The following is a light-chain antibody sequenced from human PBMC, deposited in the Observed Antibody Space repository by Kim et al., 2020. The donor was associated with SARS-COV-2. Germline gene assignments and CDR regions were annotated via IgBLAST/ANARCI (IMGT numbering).Light chain of an antibody. J-gene: IGKJ1*01. CDR2: GAS. V-gene: IGKV3-15*01. CDR3: QQENNWPPWS. Sequence: GERATLSCRARQSVSSNGAGYEQKPGEAPSRLIKGASTRATGSPPRFSGGGSGTEFTHNMSSLQCEDFAVYYWQQENNWPPWSFGQGTKVEIK. CDR1: QSVSSN.